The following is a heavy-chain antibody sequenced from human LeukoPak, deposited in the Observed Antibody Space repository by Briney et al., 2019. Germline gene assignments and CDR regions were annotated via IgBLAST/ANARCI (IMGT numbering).Heavy chain of an antibody. CDR2: IWYDGTNQ. J-gene: IGHJ4*02. V-gene: IGHV3-33*01. CDR3: ARGSAKAPVNY. CDR1: GFAFSSSA. Sequence: PGKSLRLSCAASGFAFSSSAMHWVRQAPGKGLEWVADIWYDGTNQNYADSVKGRFTISRGNSKNTLYLQMNSLRVEDTAVYSCARGSAKAPVNYWGQGTLVTVSS. D-gene: IGHD6-25*01.